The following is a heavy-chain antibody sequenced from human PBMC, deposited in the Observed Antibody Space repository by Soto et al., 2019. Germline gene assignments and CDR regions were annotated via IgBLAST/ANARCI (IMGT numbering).Heavy chain of an antibody. V-gene: IGHV3-23*01. Sequence: EVQLLESGGGLVQPGGSVRLSCAASGFTFSSYAMSWVRQAPGKGLEWVSAISGSGGSTYYADSVKGRFTISRDNSKNTLYLQMNSLRAEDTAVYYCAKFGKYCSSTSCSPGWFDPWGQGTLVTVSS. D-gene: IGHD2-2*01. CDR1: GFTFSSYA. CDR2: ISGSGGST. CDR3: AKFGKYCSSTSCSPGWFDP. J-gene: IGHJ5*02.